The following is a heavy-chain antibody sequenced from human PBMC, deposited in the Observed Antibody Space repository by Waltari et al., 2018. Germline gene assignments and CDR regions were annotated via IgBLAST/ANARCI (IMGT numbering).Heavy chain of an antibody. D-gene: IGHD3-3*01. Sequence: EVQLVESGGGLIQPGGSLRLSCAASGFTVSSNYMSWVRQAPGKGLEWVSVIYSGGSTYYADSVKGRFTISRDNSKNTLYLQMNSLRAEDTAVYYCARDLPKHYDFWSGAVWGQGTTVIVSS. J-gene: IGHJ6*02. CDR2: IYSGGST. CDR3: ARDLPKHYDFWSGAV. CDR1: GFTVSSNY. V-gene: IGHV3-53*01.